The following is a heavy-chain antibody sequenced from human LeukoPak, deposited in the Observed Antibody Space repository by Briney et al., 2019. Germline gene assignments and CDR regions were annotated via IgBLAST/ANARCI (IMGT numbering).Heavy chain of an antibody. CDR2: INPSGGST. CDR3: ARDNVDIAATTERSFDY. D-gene: IGHD5-12*01. CDR1: GYTFTSYY. V-gene: IGHV1-46*01. Sequence: GASVKVSCKASGYTFTSYYMHWVRQAPGQGLEWMGIINPSGGSTSYAQKFQGRVTMTRDTSTSTVYMELSSLRSEDTAVYYCARDNVDIAATTERSFDYWGQGTLVTVSS. J-gene: IGHJ4*02.